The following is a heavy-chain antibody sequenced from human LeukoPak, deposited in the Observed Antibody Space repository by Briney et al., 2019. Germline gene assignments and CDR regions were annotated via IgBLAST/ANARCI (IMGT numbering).Heavy chain of an antibody. CDR2: IKVDGSEK. V-gene: IGHV3-7*01. D-gene: IGHD3-10*01. CDR3: VRDGPFGSGTFGY. J-gene: IGHJ4*02. CDR1: GFSFSRSW. Sequence: GGSLRLSCVASGFSFSRSWMSWVSQAPGKGLEWVANIKVDGSEKHYLDSVEGRFIISRDNAKNSLHLQMNNLRAEDTAEYYCVRDGPFGSGTFGYWAQGTLVSVSS.